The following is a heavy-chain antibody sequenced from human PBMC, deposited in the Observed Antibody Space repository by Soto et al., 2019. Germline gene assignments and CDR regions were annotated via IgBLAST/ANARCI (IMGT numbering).Heavy chain of an antibody. CDR3: ARGLRAYSSGWKGWYFDY. Sequence: GGSLRLSCAASGFTFSSYAMHWVRQSPGKGLEWVAVISYDGSNKYYADSVKGRFTISRDNSKNTLYLQMNSLRAEDTAVYYCARGLRAYSSGWKGWYFDYWGQGTLVTV. J-gene: IGHJ4*02. CDR2: ISYDGSNK. CDR1: GFTFSSYA. V-gene: IGHV3-30-3*01. D-gene: IGHD6-19*01.